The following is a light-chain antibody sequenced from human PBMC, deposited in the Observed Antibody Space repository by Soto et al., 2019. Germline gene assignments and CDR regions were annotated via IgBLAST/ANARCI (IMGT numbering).Light chain of an antibody. CDR2: KIS. V-gene: IGKV2-24*01. CDR1: QSLVHSDGNTY. J-gene: IGKJ1*01. CDR3: MQATEFPWT. Sequence: DIVMTQTPLSSPVTLGQPASISCRSSQSLVHSDGNTYLSWLQQRPGQPPRLLIYKISNRLSGVPDRLSGSGAGTDFTLKISRVEAEDVVVYYCMQATEFPWTFGQGTKVEIK.